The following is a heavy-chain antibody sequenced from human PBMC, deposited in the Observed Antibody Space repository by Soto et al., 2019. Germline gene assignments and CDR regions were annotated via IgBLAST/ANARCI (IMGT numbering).Heavy chain of an antibody. CDR3: ARRDTSGFLRYFDN. CDR1: GGSLGSCINYP. CDR2: IVPNVGTV. V-gene: IGHV1-69*06. Sequence: PVEVSCKASGGSLGSCINYPINWVRQAPGQGLEWMGGIVPNVGTVNYAQKFQGRVAITADKSTGTAYMELSSLKSEDTALYYCARRDTSGFLRYFDNWGQGTLVTVSS. J-gene: IGHJ4*02. D-gene: IGHD3-3*01.